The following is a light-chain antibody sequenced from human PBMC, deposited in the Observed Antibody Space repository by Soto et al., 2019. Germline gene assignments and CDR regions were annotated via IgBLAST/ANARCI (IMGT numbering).Light chain of an antibody. J-gene: IGLJ1*01. CDR2: EVR. CDR1: SSDIGGYDY. Sequence: QSVLTQPPSVSAAPGQKVTISCSGSSSDIGGYDYVSWYQQRPGKAPKLMIYEVRYRPSGVSNRFSGSKSGNTASLTISGLQAEDEAVYYCCSYTRTSNHYFFGSGTKVTVL. CDR3: CSYTRTSNHYF. V-gene: IGLV2-14*01.